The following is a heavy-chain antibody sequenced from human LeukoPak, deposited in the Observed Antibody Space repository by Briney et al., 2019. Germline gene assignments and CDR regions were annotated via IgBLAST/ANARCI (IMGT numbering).Heavy chain of an antibody. CDR1: GDSFSSNSAA. D-gene: IGHD5-18*01. CDR3: ARGYGYGFDY. V-gene: IGHV6-1*01. J-gene: IGHJ4*02. Sequence: SQTLALTCAVSGDSFSSNSAAWNWLRQSPSRGLEWLGRTYYRSKWYNDYAVSVKSRITVNPDTSMNQSSLQLNARTPEDTAVYYCARGYGYGFDYWGQGTLVTVSS. CDR2: TYYRSKWYN.